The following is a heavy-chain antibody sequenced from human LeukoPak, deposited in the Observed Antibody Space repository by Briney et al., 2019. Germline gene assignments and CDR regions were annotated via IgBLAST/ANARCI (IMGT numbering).Heavy chain of an antibody. V-gene: IGHV1-69*05. CDR2: IIPMFGTA. Sequence: ASVKVSCKASGGTFSSYAVSWVRQAPGQGLEWMGGIIPMFGTANYAQKFQGRVTITTEESTSTVYMELRSLRSDDTAVYYCARTSDIGNWFDPWGQGTLVTVSS. CDR1: GGTFSSYA. D-gene: IGHD3-9*01. J-gene: IGHJ5*02. CDR3: ARTSDIGNWFDP.